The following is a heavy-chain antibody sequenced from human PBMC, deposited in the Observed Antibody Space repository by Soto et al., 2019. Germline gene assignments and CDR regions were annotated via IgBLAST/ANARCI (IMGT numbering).Heavy chain of an antibody. D-gene: IGHD5-18*01. CDR2: IKEDGSEK. CDR1: GVTFSSSW. J-gene: IGHJ4*02. V-gene: IGHV3-7*01. Sequence: EVQLVESGGGLVQPGGSLRLSCAASGVTFSSSWMNWVSQAPGKGLEWVAGIKEDGSEKYYVDIVKGRFTISRDNVENSLYLQMNSLRGEYSAVYFGARDRGYSSYDYWGLGTLVTVSS. CDR3: ARDRGYSSYDY.